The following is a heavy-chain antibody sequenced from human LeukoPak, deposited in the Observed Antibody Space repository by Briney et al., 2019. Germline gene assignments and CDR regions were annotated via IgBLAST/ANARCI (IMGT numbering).Heavy chain of an antibody. CDR1: GGSISSGDYY. CDR2: IYYSGST. D-gene: IGHD3-10*01. Sequence: PSETLSLTCTVSGGSISSGDYYWSWIRQPPGKGLEWIGYIYYSGSTYYNPSLKSRATISVDTSENQFSLKLSSVTAADTAVYYCARSMVRGVLNWFDPWGQGTLVTVSS. V-gene: IGHV4-30-4*01. J-gene: IGHJ5*02. CDR3: ARSMVRGVLNWFDP.